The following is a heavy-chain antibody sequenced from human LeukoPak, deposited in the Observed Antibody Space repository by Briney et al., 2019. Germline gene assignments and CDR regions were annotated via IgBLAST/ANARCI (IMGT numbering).Heavy chain of an antibody. D-gene: IGHD3-22*01. CDR3: ARTYYYDNSAVFGY. J-gene: IGHJ4*02. CDR2: INSGSSYI. CDR1: GFTFSTYS. Sequence: GGSLSLSCAASGFTFSTYSMNWVRQAPGKGLEWVSSINSGSSYINFADSVRGRFTISRDNAKNSLYLQMNSLRAEDTAVYYCARTYYYDNSAVFGYWGQGALVTVSS. V-gene: IGHV3-21*01.